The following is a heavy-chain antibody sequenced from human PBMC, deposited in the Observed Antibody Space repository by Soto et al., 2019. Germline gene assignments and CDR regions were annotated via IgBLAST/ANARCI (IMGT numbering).Heavy chain of an antibody. CDR3: AKDRGSTSCYDY. CDR2: ISGSGGST. Sequence: GGYLRLSCAASGFTFSSYAMSWVRQAPGKGLEWVSAISGSGGSTYNAESVKGRFTISRDNSKNTLYLQMNSLRAEDTAVYYCAKDRGSTSCYDYWGQGTLVTVSS. J-gene: IGHJ4*02. CDR1: GFTFSSYA. D-gene: IGHD2-2*01. V-gene: IGHV3-23*01.